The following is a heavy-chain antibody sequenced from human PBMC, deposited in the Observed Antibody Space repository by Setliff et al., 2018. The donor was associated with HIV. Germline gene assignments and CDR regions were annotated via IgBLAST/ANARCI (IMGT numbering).Heavy chain of an antibody. CDR3: ARGLGGGPEGADYMDV. CDR2: INPNSGGT. J-gene: IGHJ6*03. Sequence: VASVKVSCKASGYTFTGYYIHWVRQAPGQGLEWMGWINPNSGGTNYAQKFQGRVTMTRDTSISTAYMELSRLRSDDTAVYYCARGLGGGPEGADYMDVWGTGTTVTVSS. CDR1: GYTFTGYY. V-gene: IGHV1-2*02. D-gene: IGHD2-15*01.